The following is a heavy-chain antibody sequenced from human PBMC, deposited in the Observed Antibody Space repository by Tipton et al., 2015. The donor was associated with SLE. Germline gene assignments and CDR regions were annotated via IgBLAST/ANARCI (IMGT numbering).Heavy chain of an antibody. CDR1: GFTVSSNY. CDR2: IYSGGST. D-gene: IGHD2-15*01. J-gene: IGHJ2*01. V-gene: IGHV3-53*04. Sequence: VQLVQAGGSLVQPGGSLRLSCAASGFTVSSNYMSWVRQAPGKGLEWVSVIYSGGSTYYADSVKGRFTISRDNSKNTLYLQMNSLRAEDTAVYYCARVGYCSGGSCLYWYFDLWGRGTLVTVSS. CDR3: ARVGYCSGGSCLYWYFDL.